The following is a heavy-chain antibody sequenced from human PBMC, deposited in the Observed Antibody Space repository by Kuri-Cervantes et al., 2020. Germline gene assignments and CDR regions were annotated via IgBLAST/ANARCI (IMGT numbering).Heavy chain of an antibody. CDR1: GYTFTSYD. V-gene: IGHV1-46*01. D-gene: IGHD3-22*01. Sequence: ASVKVSCKASGYTFTSYDINWVRQATGQGLEWMGIINPSGGSTSYAQKLQGRVTMTRDTSTSTVYMELSSLRSEDTAVYYCARGVYYDSSPRFSYYYYMDVWGKGTTVTVSS. CDR3: ARGVYYDSSPRFSYYYYMDV. CDR2: INPSGGST. J-gene: IGHJ6*03.